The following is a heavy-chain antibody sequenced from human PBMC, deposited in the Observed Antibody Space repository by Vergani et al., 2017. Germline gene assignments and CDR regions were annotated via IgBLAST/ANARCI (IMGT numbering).Heavy chain of an antibody. V-gene: IGHV5-10-1*01. D-gene: IGHD6-19*01. J-gene: IGHJ6*02. CDR1: GYRFTSYW. CDR2: IDPSDSYN. CDR3: ARQVAVAGKWWGPYYYYGMDV. Sequence: EVQLVQSGAEVKKPGESLRISCKGSGYRFTSYWISWVRQMPGKGLAWMGRIDPSDSYNNYSPSFQGPVTISADKSISTAYLQWSSLKASDTAMYYCARQVAVAGKWWGPYYYYGMDVWGQGTTVTVSS.